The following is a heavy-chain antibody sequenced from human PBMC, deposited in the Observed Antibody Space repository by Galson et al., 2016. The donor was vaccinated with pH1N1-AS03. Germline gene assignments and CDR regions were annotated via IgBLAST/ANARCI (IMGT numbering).Heavy chain of an antibody. J-gene: IGHJ4*02. CDR3: VAYGSGSLSPLDY. D-gene: IGHD3-10*01. CDR1: GYTFTRYY. CDR2: IDPSGGGT. V-gene: IGHV1-46*01. Sequence: SVKVSCKASGYTFTRYYMHWVRQAPGQGLEWMGVIDPSGGGTTYAQKFHGRVTMTRDTSTTTAHMELSSLRSEDTAIYYCVAYGSGSLSPLDYWGQGTLVTVSS.